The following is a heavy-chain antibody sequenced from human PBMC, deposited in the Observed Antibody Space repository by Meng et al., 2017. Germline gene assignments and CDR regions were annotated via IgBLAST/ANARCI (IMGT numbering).Heavy chain of an antibody. D-gene: IGHD6-19*01. J-gene: IGHJ4*02. Sequence: VQRVESGGEGKKPWSLVKVSCKASGGTFSSYAISWVRQAPGQGLEWMGWINTYTGNPTYAQGFTGRFVFTLDTSVSTAYLQISSLKTEDTAVYYCASISGYGSAWYYWGQGTLVTVSS. CDR1: GGTFSSYA. CDR3: ASISGYGSAWYY. V-gene: IGHV7-4-1*02. CDR2: INTYTGNP.